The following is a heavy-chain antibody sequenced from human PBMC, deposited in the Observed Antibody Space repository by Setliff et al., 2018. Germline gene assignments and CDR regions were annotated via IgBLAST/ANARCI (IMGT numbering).Heavy chain of an antibody. CDR1: GYTFTSYD. V-gene: IGHV1-8*03. CDR2: MNPNSGNT. J-gene: IGHJ6*03. D-gene: IGHD3-3*01. Sequence: WASVKVSCKASGYTFTSYDINWVRQATGQGLEWMGWMNPNSGNTGYAQKFQGRVTITRNTSISTAYMELSSLRSEDTAVYYCERSYQGVDDFWSGYFQTDYYYYMDVWGKGTTVTVPS. CDR3: ERSYQGVDDFWSGYFQTDYYYYMDV.